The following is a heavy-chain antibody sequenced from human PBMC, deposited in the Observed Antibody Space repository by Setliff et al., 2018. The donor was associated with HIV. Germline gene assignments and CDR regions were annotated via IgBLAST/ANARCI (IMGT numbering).Heavy chain of an antibody. CDR1: GYSISSGYY. D-gene: IGHD3-3*01. J-gene: IGHJ4*02. CDR3: ARGGLRQWNGF. Sequence: SETLSLTCTVSGYSISSGYYWGWTRQPPGKGLEWIGSIYHSGSTYYNPSLKSRVTISVVTSKNQFSLRLASVTAADTGVYYCARGGLRQWNGFWGQGTLVTVSS. V-gene: IGHV4-38-2*02. CDR2: IYHSGST.